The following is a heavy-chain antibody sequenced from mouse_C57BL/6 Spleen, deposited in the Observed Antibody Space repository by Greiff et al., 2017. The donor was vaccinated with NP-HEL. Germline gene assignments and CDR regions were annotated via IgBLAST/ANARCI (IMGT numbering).Heavy chain of an antibody. J-gene: IGHJ4*01. V-gene: IGHV1-26*01. Sequence: EVQLQQSGPELVTPGASVKISCKASGYTFTDYYMNWVKQSHGKSLEWIGDINPNNGGTSYNQKFKGNATLTVDKSSSTAYMELRSLTSEESAVYYCARAGFRLLPFMDYWGQGTSVTVSS. CDR1: GYTFTDYY. D-gene: IGHD1-1*01. CDR3: ARAGFRLLPFMDY. CDR2: INPNNGGT.